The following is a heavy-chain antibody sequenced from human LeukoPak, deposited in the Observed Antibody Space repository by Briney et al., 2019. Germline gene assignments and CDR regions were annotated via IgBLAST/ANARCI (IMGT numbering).Heavy chain of an antibody. CDR1: GFTFSSYA. V-gene: IGHV3-30-3*01. J-gene: IGHJ6*03. CDR2: ISYDGSNK. D-gene: IGHD6-6*01. Sequence: HAGGSLRLSCAASGFTFSSYAMHWVRQAPGKGLEWVAVISYDGSNKYYADSVKGRFTISRDNSKNTLYLQMNSLRAEDTAVYYCAAVRARGGYYYNNMDVWGKGTTVTVSS. CDR3: AAVRARGGYYYNNMDV.